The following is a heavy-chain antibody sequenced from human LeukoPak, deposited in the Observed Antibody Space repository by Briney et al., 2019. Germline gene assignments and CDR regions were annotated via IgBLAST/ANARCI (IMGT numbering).Heavy chain of an antibody. Sequence: GASVKVSCRASGYTFTSYGFTWVRQAPGQGPEWMGWISAFDGNTNSAQKFQGRVTMTTDTSSSTAYMELRSLTSDDTAVYYCARGSGIAVASDYWGQGTLVTVSS. CDR3: ARGSGIAVASDY. CDR2: ISAFDGNT. D-gene: IGHD6-19*01. J-gene: IGHJ4*02. CDR1: GYTFTSYG. V-gene: IGHV1-18*01.